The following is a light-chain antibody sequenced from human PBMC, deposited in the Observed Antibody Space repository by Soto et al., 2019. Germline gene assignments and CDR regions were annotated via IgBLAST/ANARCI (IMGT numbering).Light chain of an antibody. CDR2: AAS. J-gene: IGKJ3*01. Sequence: DIQMTQSPSSLSASVGDRVTITCRASQSISSYLNWYQQKPGKAPKLLIYAASSLQSGVPSRFSGSESGTDFTLTISTLLPEDFATYYCHQKDTFGPGTKVDIK. V-gene: IGKV1-39*01. CDR1: QSISSY. CDR3: HQKDT.